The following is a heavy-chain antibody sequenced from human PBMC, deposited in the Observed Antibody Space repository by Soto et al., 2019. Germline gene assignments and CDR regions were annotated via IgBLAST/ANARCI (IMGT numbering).Heavy chain of an antibody. J-gene: IGHJ4*02. CDR3: VRGNWGDY. CDR2: SRGGDGTT. CDR1: GFTVVTYD. D-gene: IGHD7-27*01. V-gene: IGHV3-23*01. Sequence: EVQLLESGGGSVQPGGSLRLSCTASGFTVVTYDMTWVRQAPGKGLEWVSVSRGGDGTTYYSDSVKGRFTISRDNPKNTLYLQRNSLRVDDTAMYYGVRGNWGDYWGQEILVTVSS.